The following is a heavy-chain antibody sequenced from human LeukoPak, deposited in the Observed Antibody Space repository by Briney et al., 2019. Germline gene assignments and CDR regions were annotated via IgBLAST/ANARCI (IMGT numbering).Heavy chain of an antibody. Sequence: ASVKVSCKASGYTFTSYDINWVRQATGQGLEWMGWMNPNSGNTGYAQKFQGRVTMTRNTSISTAYMELSSLRSEDTAVYYCARAPTVTTKYYYYYYMDVWGKGTTVTISS. CDR2: MNPNSGNT. CDR3: ARAPTVTTKYYYYYYMDV. CDR1: GYTFTSYD. D-gene: IGHD4-17*01. V-gene: IGHV1-8*01. J-gene: IGHJ6*03.